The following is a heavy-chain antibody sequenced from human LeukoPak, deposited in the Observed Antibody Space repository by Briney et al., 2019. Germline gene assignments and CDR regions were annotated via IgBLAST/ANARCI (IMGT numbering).Heavy chain of an antibody. D-gene: IGHD3-10*01. J-gene: IGHJ4*02. CDR3: AREAQLLWFGELLPQTYYFDY. V-gene: IGHV1-46*01. CDR1: GYTFTSYY. Sequence: ASVKVSCKASGYTFTSYYMHWVRQAPGQGLEWMGIINPSGGSTSYAQKFQGRVTMTRDTSTSTVYMELSGLRSEDTAVYYCAREAQLLWFGELLPQTYYFDYWGQGTLVTVSS. CDR2: INPSGGST.